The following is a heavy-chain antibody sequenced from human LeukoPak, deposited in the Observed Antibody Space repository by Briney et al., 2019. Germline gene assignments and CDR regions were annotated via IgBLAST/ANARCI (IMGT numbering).Heavy chain of an antibody. V-gene: IGHV3-30-3*01. CDR2: ISYDGSNK. J-gene: IGHJ4*02. CDR3: ARDRGSYFDY. D-gene: IGHD1-26*01. Sequence: GGSLRLSCVASGFTFSIYPTHCVRQAPGKGLEWVAVISYDGSNKHHADSVNGRFTVSRDNSKNTLYLQMNSLRAEDTAVYYCARDRGSYFDYWGQGTLVTVSS. CDR1: GFTFSIYP.